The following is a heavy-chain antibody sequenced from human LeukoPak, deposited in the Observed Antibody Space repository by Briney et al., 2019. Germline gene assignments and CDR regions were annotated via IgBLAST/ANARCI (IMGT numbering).Heavy chain of an antibody. CDR3: ARDLGYSSSIFLY. V-gene: IGHV3-30*04. CDR1: GFTFNNYA. J-gene: IGHJ1*01. Sequence: GGSLRLSCAASGFTFNNYAIHWVRQAPGKGLEWVAAISYDGSDKDYADSVTGRFTISRDNSKNTLYLQMNSLRADDTAVYYCARDLGYSSSIFLYWGQGTLVTVSS. D-gene: IGHD6-13*01. CDR2: ISYDGSDK.